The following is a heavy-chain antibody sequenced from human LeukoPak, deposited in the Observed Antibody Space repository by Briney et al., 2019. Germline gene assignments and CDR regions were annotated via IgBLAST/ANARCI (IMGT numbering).Heavy chain of an antibody. CDR3: AREGLLADIVVVPAAKGIFDP. J-gene: IGHJ5*02. Sequence: SETLSLTCAVYAGSFSGYYWSRIRQPPGKGLEWIGEINHSGSTNYNPSLKSRVTISVDTSKNQFSLKLSSVTAADTAVYYCAREGLLADIVVVPAAKGIFDPWGQGTLVTVSS. CDR2: INHSGST. CDR1: AGSFSGYY. V-gene: IGHV4-34*01. D-gene: IGHD2-2*01.